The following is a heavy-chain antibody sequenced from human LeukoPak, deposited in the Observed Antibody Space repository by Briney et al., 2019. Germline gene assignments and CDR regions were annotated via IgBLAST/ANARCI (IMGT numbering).Heavy chain of an antibody. Sequence: SVKVSCKASGGTFSSYAISWVRQAPGQGLEWMGGIIPIFGTANYAQKFQGRVTITTGESTSTAYMELSSLRSEDTAVYYCASSGRCSSTSCPKALFGWGQGTLVTVSS. V-gene: IGHV1-69*05. D-gene: IGHD2-2*01. CDR1: GGTFSSYA. CDR2: IIPIFGTA. CDR3: ASSGRCSSTSCPKALFG. J-gene: IGHJ4*02.